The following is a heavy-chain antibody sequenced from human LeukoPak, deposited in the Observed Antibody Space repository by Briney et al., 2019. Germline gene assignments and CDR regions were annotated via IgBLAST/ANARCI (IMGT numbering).Heavy chain of an antibody. V-gene: IGHV5-51*01. CDR2: IYPGDSDT. Sequence: GESLKISCKGSGYSFTSYWIGWVRQMPGKGLEWMGIIYPGDSDTRYSPSFQGQVTISADKSISTAYLQWSSLKASDTAMYYCAXXXXXXXXSGGSCYSDYYYYYGMDVWGQGTTVTVSS. CDR3: AXXXXXXXXSGGSCYSDYYYYYGMDV. D-gene: IGHD2-15*01. J-gene: IGHJ6*02. CDR1: GYSFTSYW.